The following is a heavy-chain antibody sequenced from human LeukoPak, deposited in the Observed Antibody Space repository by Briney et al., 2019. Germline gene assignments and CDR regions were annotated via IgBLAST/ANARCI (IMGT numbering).Heavy chain of an antibody. CDR3: ARVNDFWSGYYQYPGPYYYYCMDV. D-gene: IGHD3-3*01. J-gene: IGHJ6*02. V-gene: IGHV1-8*01. Sequence: ASVKVSCKASGYTFTSYDINWVRQATGQGLEWMGWMNPNSGNTGYAQKFQGRVTMTRNTSISTAYMELSSLRSEDTAVYYCARVNDFWSGYYQYPGPYYYYCMDVWGQGTTVTVSS. CDR1: GYTFTSYD. CDR2: MNPNSGNT.